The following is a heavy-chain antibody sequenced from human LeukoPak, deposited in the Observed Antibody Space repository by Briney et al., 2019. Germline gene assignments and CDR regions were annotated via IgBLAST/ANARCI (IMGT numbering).Heavy chain of an antibody. D-gene: IGHD1-14*01. CDR3: ARAFRLTSGLDP. CDR1: GYTFTGYY. V-gene: IGHV1-2*02. J-gene: IGHJ5*02. CDR2: INPNSGHT. Sequence: ASVKVSCKASGYTFTGYYIQWMRQAPGQGLEWMGWINPNSGHTDYAQRFQGRVTLATDTSINTAFMEVSSLRSDDTAIYYCARAFRLTSGLDPWGQGTLVTVSP.